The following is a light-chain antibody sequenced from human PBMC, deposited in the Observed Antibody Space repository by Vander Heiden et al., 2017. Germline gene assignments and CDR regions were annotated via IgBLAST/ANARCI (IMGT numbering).Light chain of an antibody. J-gene: IGLJ3*02. V-gene: IGLV3-19*01. CDR3: NSRDSSGNLWV. CDR1: SLRSYY. Sequence: SSELTQDPAVSVALGQTVRITCQGDSLRSYYASWYQQKPGQAPVLVILGKNNRPSGIPDRFSGSSSGNTASLTITGAQAEDEADYDCNSRDSSGNLWVFGGGTKLTVL. CDR2: GKN.